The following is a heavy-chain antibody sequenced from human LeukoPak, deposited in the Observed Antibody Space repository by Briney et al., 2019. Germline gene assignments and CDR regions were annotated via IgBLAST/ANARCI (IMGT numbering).Heavy chain of an antibody. J-gene: IGHJ4*02. CDR1: GFTFSSYG. V-gene: IGHV3-48*04. CDR2: ISSSGSAI. CDR3: AREKLSFFDSSGYFDH. Sequence: QPGGSLRLSCAASGFTFSSYGMHWVRQAPGKGLEWVSFISSSGSAIHYADSVRGRFTISRDNAKNSLFLQMSRLRAEDTAVYYCAREKLSFFDSSGYFDHWGQGTLVTVSS. D-gene: IGHD3-22*01.